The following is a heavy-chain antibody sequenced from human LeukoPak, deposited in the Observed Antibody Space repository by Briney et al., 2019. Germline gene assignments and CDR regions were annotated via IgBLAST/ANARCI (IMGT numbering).Heavy chain of an antibody. J-gene: IGHJ4*02. CDR3: ARINSSGWYATFDY. V-gene: IGHV4-59*08. Sequence: SETLSLTCTVSGVSIGSYYWSWIRQPPGKGLEWIGYIYYSGSTNYNPSLKSRVTISVDTSKNQFSLKLSSVTAADTAVYYCARINSSGWYATFDYWGQGTLVTVSS. CDR1: GVSIGSYY. D-gene: IGHD6-19*01. CDR2: IYYSGST.